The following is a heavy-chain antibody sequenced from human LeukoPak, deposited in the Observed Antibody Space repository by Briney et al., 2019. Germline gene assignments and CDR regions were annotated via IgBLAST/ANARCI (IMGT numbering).Heavy chain of an antibody. V-gene: IGHV1-2*02. J-gene: IGHJ3*02. CDR2: INPNSGGT. Sequence: ASVKVSCKASGCTFTGYYMHWVRQAPGQGLEWMGWINPNSGGTNYAQKFQGRVTMTRDTSISTAYMELSRLRSDDTAVYYCARSRLVPDAFDIWGQGTMVTVSS. CDR3: ARSRLVPDAFDI. D-gene: IGHD6-19*01. CDR1: GCTFTGYY.